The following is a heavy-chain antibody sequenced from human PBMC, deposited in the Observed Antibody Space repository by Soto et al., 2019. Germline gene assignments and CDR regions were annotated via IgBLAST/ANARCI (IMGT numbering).Heavy chain of an antibody. CDR1: GFTFSSYS. CDR2: ISSSSSTI. D-gene: IGHD4-17*01. CDR3: AREDYGDYVGYFDY. V-gene: IGHV3-48*01. J-gene: IGHJ4*02. Sequence: EVQLVESGGGLVQPGVSLRLSCAASGFTFSSYSMNWVRQAPGKGLEWVSYISSSSSTIYYADSVKGRFTISRDNAKNSLYLQMNSLRAEDTAVYYCAREDYGDYVGYFDYWGQGTLVTVSS.